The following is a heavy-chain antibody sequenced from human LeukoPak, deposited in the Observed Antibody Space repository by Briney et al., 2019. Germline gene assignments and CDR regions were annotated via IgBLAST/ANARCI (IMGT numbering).Heavy chain of an antibody. J-gene: IGHJ4*02. CDR1: GFAFSDYS. D-gene: IGHD3-16*01. CDR3: ARIMMGDFDY. Sequence: GGSLRLSCEVSGFAFSDYSMNWVRQAPGKGLEWVSSISSSGSYIYYAGSVKGRFTISRDNAKNPLYLQMNSLRAEDTAVYYCARIMMGDFDYWGQGTRVTVSS. CDR2: ISSSGSYI. V-gene: IGHV3-21*01.